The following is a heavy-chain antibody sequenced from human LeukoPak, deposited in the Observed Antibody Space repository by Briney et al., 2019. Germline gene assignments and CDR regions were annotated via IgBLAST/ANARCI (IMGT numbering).Heavy chain of an antibody. CDR2: IFPILGIA. CDR3: ATDYCDSSGYYR. Sequence: AVKVSCKASRGTLTSYTISSVRQTPRQRGEWMGRIFPILGIANYAQKFQGRVTITEDKSTSTAYMELSSLRSEDTAVYYCATDYCDSSGYYRWGQGPLVTVSS. D-gene: IGHD3-22*01. CDR1: RGTLTSYT. J-gene: IGHJ1*01. V-gene: IGHV1-69*02.